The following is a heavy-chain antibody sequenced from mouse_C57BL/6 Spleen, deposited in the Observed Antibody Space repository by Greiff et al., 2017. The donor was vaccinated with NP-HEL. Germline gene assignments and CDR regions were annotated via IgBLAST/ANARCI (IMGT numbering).Heavy chain of an antibody. V-gene: IGHV1-4*01. Sequence: VKLMESGAELARPGASVKMSCKASGYTFTSYTMHWVKQRPGQGLEWIGYINPSSGYTKYNQKFKDKATLTADKSSSTAYMQLSSLTSEDSAVYYCARLNWAFYAMDYWGQGTSVTVSS. D-gene: IGHD4-1*02. CDR3: ARLNWAFYAMDY. CDR2: INPSSGYT. J-gene: IGHJ4*01. CDR1: GYTFTSYT.